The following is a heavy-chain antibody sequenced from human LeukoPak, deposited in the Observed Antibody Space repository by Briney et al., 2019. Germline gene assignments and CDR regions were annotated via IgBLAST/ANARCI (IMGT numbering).Heavy chain of an antibody. D-gene: IGHD6-25*01. CDR2: IYYSGST. CDR1: GGSISSSSYY. CDR3: ARSSGWHLLLLDY. J-gene: IGHJ4*02. V-gene: IGHV4-39*01. Sequence: SETLSLTCTASGGSISSSSYYWGWIRQPPGKGLEWIGSIYYSGSTYYNPSLKSRVTISVDTSKNQFSLKLNSVTAADTAVYHCARSSGWHLLLLDYWGQGTLVTVSS.